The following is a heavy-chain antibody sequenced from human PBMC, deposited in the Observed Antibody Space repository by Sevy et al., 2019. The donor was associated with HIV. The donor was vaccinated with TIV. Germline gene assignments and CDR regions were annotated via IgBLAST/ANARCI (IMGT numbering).Heavy chain of an antibody. CDR1: GFTFTTFW. CDR2: INSDGSTT. V-gene: IGHV3-74*01. Sequence: GGFLRLSCAASGFTFTTFWMYWVRQAPGKGLMSVSRINSDGSTTNHADSVKDRFIISRDNAKKTLYLQMNSLRVEDTAVYYCTSLTGYWGQGTLVTVSS. J-gene: IGHJ4*02. CDR3: TSLTGY.